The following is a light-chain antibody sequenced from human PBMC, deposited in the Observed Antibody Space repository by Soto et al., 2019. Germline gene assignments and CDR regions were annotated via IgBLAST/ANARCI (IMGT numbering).Light chain of an antibody. CDR3: HQYHIYPVT. CDR2: KAS. CDR1: QSVSTW. V-gene: IGKV1-5*03. J-gene: IGKJ4*01. Sequence: DIQMTQSPATLSASVGDRVTITCRASQSVSTWLAWYQQKPGKAPKLLIHKASTLGNGVPSRFSGSGSGTDFTLTISSLQPDDFATYYCHQYHIYPVTFGGGTKVEIK.